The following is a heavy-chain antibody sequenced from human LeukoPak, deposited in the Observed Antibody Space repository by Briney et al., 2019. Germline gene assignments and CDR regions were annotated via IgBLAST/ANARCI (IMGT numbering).Heavy chain of an antibody. CDR2: INHSGST. CDR3: ASGSYGKSVHFDY. D-gene: IGHD5-18*01. V-gene: IGHV4-34*01. J-gene: IGHJ4*02. CDR1: GGSFSGYY. Sequence: SETLSLTCAVYGGSFSGYYWSWIRQPPGKGLEWIGEINHSGSTNYNPSLKGRVTISVDTSKNQFSLKLSSVTAADTAVYYCASGSYGKSVHFDYWGQGTLVTVSS.